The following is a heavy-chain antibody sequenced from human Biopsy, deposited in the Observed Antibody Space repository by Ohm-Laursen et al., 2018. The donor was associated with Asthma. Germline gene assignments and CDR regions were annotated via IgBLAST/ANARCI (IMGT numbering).Heavy chain of an antibody. V-gene: IGHV3-7*01. CDR1: GFTFGDYW. CDR3: ARTFHFWSPYHAEHYQL. D-gene: IGHD3-3*02. J-gene: IGHJ1*01. CDR2: IKHDGTEK. Sequence: SLRLSCAATGFTFGDYWMSWVRQVPGKGLEWVANIKHDGTEKSHLDSLKGRFTISRDNAKNSLYLQMNSLRAEGTAVYYCARTFHFWSPYHAEHYQLWGQGTLVTVPS.